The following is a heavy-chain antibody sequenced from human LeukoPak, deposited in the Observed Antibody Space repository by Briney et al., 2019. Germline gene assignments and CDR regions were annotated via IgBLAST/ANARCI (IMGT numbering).Heavy chain of an antibody. Sequence: GESLKISCKGSGYSFINYWIGWVRQMPGKGLEWMGIIYPGDSDTRYSPSFQGQVTISADKSISTAYLQWSSLKASDTAIYYCARQYYDVLTGFYIHFDYWGQGTLVTVSS. V-gene: IGHV5-51*01. J-gene: IGHJ4*02. CDR2: IYPGDSDT. D-gene: IGHD3-9*01. CDR1: GYSFINYW. CDR3: ARQYYDVLTGFYIHFDY.